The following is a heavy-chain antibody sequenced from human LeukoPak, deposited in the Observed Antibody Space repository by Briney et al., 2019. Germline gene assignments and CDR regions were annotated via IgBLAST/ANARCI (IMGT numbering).Heavy chain of an antibody. CDR2: IYTSGST. J-gene: IGHJ6*03. CDR3: ARDRYYDTQYYYYYYMDV. V-gene: IGHV4-4*07. D-gene: IGHD3-22*01. CDR1: GGSISSYY. Sequence: PSETLSPTCTVSGGSISSYYWSWIWQPAGKGLEWIGRIYTSGSTNYNPSLKSRVTMSVDTSKNQFSLKLSSVTAADTAVYYCARDRYYDTQYYYYYYMDVWGKGTTVTVSS.